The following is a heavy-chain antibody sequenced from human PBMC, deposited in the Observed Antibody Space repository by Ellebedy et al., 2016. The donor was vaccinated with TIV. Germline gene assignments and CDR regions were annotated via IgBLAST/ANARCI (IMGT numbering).Heavy chain of an antibody. D-gene: IGHD2-15*01. J-gene: IGHJ4*02. V-gene: IGHV4-4*07. Sequence: SETLSLXXTVSGGSISSYYWSWIRQPAGKGLEWIGRIYTSGSTNYNPSLKSRVTMSVDTSKNQFSLKLSSVTAADTAVYYCASGHLLYYFDYWGQGTLVTVSS. CDR1: GGSISSYY. CDR3: ASGHLLYYFDY. CDR2: IYTSGST.